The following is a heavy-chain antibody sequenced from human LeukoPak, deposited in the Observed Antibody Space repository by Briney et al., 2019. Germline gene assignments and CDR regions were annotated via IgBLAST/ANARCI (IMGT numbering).Heavy chain of an antibody. CDR1: GFSLSTTGVA. Sequence: SGPTLVNPTQTLTLTCSFSGFSLSTTGVAVSWIRQPPGKAPEWLAPIYWDDDKRYSPSLQRRITITKDASKKQVVLTMTNMDPQDTATYYCARRGDSNRGAYYFDYWGQGILVTVSS. CDR2: IYWDDDK. V-gene: IGHV2-5*02. D-gene: IGHD4-11*01. CDR3: ARRGDSNRGAYYFDY. J-gene: IGHJ4*02.